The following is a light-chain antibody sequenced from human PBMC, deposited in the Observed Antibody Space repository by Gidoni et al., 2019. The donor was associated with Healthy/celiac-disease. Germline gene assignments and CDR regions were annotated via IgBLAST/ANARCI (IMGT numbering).Light chain of an antibody. CDR1: QSVSSY. CDR2: DAS. Sequence: EIVLTQSPATLSLSPGERATLSCRASQSVSSYLAWYQQKPGQAPRLLIYDASNRATGIPARFSGSGSGTDFTLTISSLEPEDFAVYYCQQRSNWLTFGGXIKVEIK. J-gene: IGKJ4*01. CDR3: QQRSNWLT. V-gene: IGKV3-11*01.